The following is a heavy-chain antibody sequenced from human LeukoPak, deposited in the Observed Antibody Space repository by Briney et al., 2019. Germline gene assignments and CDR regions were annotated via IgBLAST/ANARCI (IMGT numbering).Heavy chain of an antibody. D-gene: IGHD5-12*01. CDR3: ARVGPEVRMSREVATIRLYYYGMDV. CDR1: GYTFTSYY. V-gene: IGHV1-46*01. J-gene: IGHJ6*02. CDR2: INPSGGST. Sequence: ASVKVSCKASGYTFTSYYTHWVRQAPGQGLEWMGIINPSGGSTSYAQKFQGRVTMTRDTSTSTVYMELSSLRSEDTAVYYCARVGPEVRMSREVATIRLYYYGMDVWGQGTTVTVSS.